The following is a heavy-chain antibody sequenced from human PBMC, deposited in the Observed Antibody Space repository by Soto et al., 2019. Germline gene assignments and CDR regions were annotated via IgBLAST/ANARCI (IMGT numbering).Heavy chain of an antibody. Sequence: GGSLRLSCAASGFTFDDYAMHWVRQAPGKGLEWVSGISWNSGSIGYADSVKGRFTISRDNAKNSLYLQMNSLRAEDTALYYCAKDIAGRSTRDFDYWGQGTLVNVSS. J-gene: IGHJ4*02. CDR2: ISWNSGSI. CDR3: AKDIAGRSTRDFDY. CDR1: GFTFDDYA. V-gene: IGHV3-9*01. D-gene: IGHD2-15*01.